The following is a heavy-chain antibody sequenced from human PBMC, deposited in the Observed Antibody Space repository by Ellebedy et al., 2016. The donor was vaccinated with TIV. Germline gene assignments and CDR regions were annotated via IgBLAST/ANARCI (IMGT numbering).Heavy chain of an antibody. CDR1: GYSFTSYE. V-gene: IGHV1-8*03. CDR2: MNPNSGNT. J-gene: IGHJ5*02. CDR3: ARNPSHTGYFDP. D-gene: IGHD5-12*01. Sequence: AASVKVSCKASGYSFTSYEINWARQATGQGLEWMGWMNPNSGNTGYAQKFQGRVTITRNTSISTAYMELSSLRSEDTAVYYCARNPSHTGYFDPWGQGTLVTVSS.